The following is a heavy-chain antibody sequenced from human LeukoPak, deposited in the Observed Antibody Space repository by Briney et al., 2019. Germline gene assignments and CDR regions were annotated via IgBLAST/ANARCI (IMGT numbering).Heavy chain of an antibody. CDR2: INQSGST. CDR1: GGSFRGYY. J-gene: IGHJ6*02. CDR3: ARGLPRDYDSSGYYYYGMDV. Sequence: PSETLSLTCAVYGGSFRGYYWSWIRQPPGKGLEGIGEINQSGSTNSNPSLKSRDTISVDTSKNQFSLKLSSVTAADPAVYYCARGLPRDYDSSGYYYYGMDVWGQGTTVTVSS. V-gene: IGHV4-34*01. D-gene: IGHD3-22*01.